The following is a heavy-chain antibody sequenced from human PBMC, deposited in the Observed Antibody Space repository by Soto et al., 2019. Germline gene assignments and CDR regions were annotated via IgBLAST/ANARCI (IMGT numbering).Heavy chain of an antibody. V-gene: IGHV3-66*01. J-gene: IGHJ4*02. D-gene: IGHD6-19*01. CDR3: ARVAAVAATDFDY. Sequence: GGSLRLFCAVSGLTVSRNYMSWVRQAPGKGLEWVSIIYSGGSTYYADSVKGRFTISRENSKNTLYLQMNSLRAEDTAVYYCARVAAVAATDFDYWGQGTLVTVSS. CDR2: IYSGGST. CDR1: GLTVSRNY.